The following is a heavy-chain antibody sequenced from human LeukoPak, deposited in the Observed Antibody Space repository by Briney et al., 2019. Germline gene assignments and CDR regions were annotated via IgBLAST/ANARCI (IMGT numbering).Heavy chain of an antibody. J-gene: IGHJ4*02. D-gene: IGHD6-19*01. Sequence: GGSLKLSCAASGFTFSSYAMSWVRQAPGKGLEWVSAISGSGGSTYYADSVKGRFTISRANSKNTLYLQMTSLRAEDTAVYYCAKDRDSSGWLSVDYWGQGTLVTVSS. CDR3: AKDRDSSGWLSVDY. CDR2: ISGSGGST. V-gene: IGHV3-23*01. CDR1: GFTFSSYA.